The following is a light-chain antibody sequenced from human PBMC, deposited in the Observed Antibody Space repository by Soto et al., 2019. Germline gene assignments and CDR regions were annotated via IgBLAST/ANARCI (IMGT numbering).Light chain of an antibody. CDR2: DAS. CDR1: QSISSW. V-gene: IGKV1-5*01. CDR3: QQYHTYRT. Sequence: DIQMTQSPSTLSASVGDRVIITCRASQSISSWLAWYQQKPGKVPNLLIYDASILESGVPSRFSGSTSGTEFTLTISSLQPDDFATYYCQQYHTYRTFGQGTKVEIK. J-gene: IGKJ1*01.